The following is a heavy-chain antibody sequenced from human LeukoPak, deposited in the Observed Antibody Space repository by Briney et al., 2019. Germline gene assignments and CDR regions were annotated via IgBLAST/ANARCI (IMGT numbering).Heavy chain of an antibody. V-gene: IGHV4-34*01. CDR1: GGSFSGYY. CDR2: INHSGST. J-gene: IGHJ6*02. Sequence: SETLSLTCAVYGGSFSGYYWSWLRQPPGKGLEWIGEINHSGSTNYNPSLKSRVTISVDTSKNQFSLKLSSVTAADTAVYYCARERPSSSGYYFGNYYYYGMDVWGQGTTVTVSS. CDR3: ARERPSSSGYYFGNYYYYGMDV. D-gene: IGHD3-22*01.